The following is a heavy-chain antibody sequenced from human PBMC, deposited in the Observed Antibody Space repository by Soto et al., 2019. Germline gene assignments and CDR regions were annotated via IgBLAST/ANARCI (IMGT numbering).Heavy chain of an antibody. J-gene: IGHJ6*02. D-gene: IGHD3-10*01. CDR2: VHHSWGS. Sequence: QVQLQESGPGLVKPSETLSLSCTVSGGSISSYYWSWFRQSPGKRMEWIGYVHHSWGSSYNPSLQRRVAISLDTSKSQFSLTVTSVTATDPAMYYCARPGFGPLHGLVEVWGQGTRVTVSS. V-gene: IGHV4-59*08. CDR1: GGSISSYY. CDR3: ARPGFGPLHGLVEV.